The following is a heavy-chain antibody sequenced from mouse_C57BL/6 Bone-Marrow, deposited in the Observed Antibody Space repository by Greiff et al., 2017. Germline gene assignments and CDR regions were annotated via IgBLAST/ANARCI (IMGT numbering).Heavy chain of an antibody. D-gene: IGHD1-1*01. V-gene: IGHV2-9*01. CDR3: AKRGSTPYWYFDV. CDR1: GFSLTSSG. CDR2: IWGGGST. Sequence: QVHVKQSGPGLVAPSQSLSITCTVSGFSLTSSGVDWVRQPPGKGLEWLGVIWGGGSTNYNSALMSRLSISKDNSKSQVFLKMNSLQTDDTAMYYCAKRGSTPYWYFDVWGTGTTVTVSS. J-gene: IGHJ1*03.